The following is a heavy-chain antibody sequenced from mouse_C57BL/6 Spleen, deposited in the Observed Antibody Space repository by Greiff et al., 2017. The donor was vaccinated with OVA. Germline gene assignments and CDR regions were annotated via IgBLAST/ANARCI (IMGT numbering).Heavy chain of an antibody. J-gene: IGHJ3*01. CDR1: GYAFSSYW. CDR3: ARSGGSLFAY. V-gene: IGHV1-80*01. Sequence: QVQLKESGAELVKPGASVKISCKASGYAFSSYWMNWVKQRPGKGLEWIGQIYPGDGDTTYNGKFKGKATLTADKSSSTAYMQLSSLTSEDSAVYFCARSGGSLFAYWGQGTLVTVSA. CDR2: IYPGDGDT.